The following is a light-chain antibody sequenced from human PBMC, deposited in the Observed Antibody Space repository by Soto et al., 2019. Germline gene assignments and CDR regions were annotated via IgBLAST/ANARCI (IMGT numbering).Light chain of an antibody. CDR3: QQYGSTPPYT. CDR1: QIVSSNF. V-gene: IGKV3-20*01. CDR2: GAS. J-gene: IGKJ2*01. Sequence: EIVLTQSPGTLSLSPGERATLSCRASQIVSSNFLAWYQQKPGQAPRLLIYGASSRATGIPDTFSGSGSGTDFTLTISRLEPEDFAVYFCQQYGSTPPYTFGQGTNLEI.